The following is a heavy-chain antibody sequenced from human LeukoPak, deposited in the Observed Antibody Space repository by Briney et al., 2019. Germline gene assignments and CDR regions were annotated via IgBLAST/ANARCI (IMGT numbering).Heavy chain of an antibody. J-gene: IGHJ6*04. D-gene: IGHD3-10*01. V-gene: IGHV4-38-2*01. CDR1: GYSISSGYY. Sequence: PSETLSLTCAVSGYSISSGYYWGWIRQPPGKGLEWIGSIYHSGSTYYNPSLKSRVTISVDTSKNQFSLKLSSVTAADTAVYYCASSITMVRGPSVSYYGMDDWGKGTTVTVSS. CDR2: IYHSGST. CDR3: ASSITMVRGPSVSYYGMDD.